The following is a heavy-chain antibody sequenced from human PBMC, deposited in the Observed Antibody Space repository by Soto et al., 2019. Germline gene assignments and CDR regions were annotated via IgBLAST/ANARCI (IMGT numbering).Heavy chain of an antibody. D-gene: IGHD2-15*01. J-gene: IGHJ4*02. CDR1: GGSISSYY. Sequence: PSETLSLTCTVSGGSISSYYWSWIRQPPGKGLEWIGYIYYSGSTNYNPSLKSRVTISVDTSKNQFSLKLSSVTAADTAVYYCARGSRVAATLYFDYWGQGTLVTVSS. V-gene: IGHV4-59*08. CDR2: IYYSGST. CDR3: ARGSRVAATLYFDY.